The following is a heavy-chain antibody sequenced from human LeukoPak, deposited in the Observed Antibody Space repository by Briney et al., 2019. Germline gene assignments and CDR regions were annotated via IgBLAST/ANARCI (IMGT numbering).Heavy chain of an antibody. J-gene: IGHJ1*01. Sequence: SETLSLTCTVSGDSITSGGYFWTWIRQLPGVGLEWIGYVFHSGSTYFNPSLKSRLLISVDTSKNQFSLKLSSVTAADTAVYYCARGISGAQYFPQWGQGTLVTVSS. V-gene: IGHV4-31*03. CDR1: GDSITSGGYF. D-gene: IGHD3-3*01. CDR2: VFHSGST. CDR3: ARGISGAQYFPQ.